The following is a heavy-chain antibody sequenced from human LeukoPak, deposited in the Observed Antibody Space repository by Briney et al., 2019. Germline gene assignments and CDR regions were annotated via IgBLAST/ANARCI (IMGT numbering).Heavy chain of an antibody. CDR3: ARDQAATNTQVRFCLD. CDR2: ISAYNGNT. J-gene: IGHJ4*02. Sequence: ASVKVSCKASGYTFTIYGISWVRQAPGQGLEWMGWISAYNGNTNYAQKLQGRVTMTTDTSTSTAYMELRGLRSDDTAVCYCARDQAATNTQVRFCLDWGQGTLVTVSS. CDR1: GYTFTIYG. D-gene: IGHD3-9*01. V-gene: IGHV1-18*01.